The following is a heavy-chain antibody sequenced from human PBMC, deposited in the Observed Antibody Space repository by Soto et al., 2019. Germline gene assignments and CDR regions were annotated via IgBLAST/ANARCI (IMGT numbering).Heavy chain of an antibody. Sequence: GGSLRLSCAGSGFTFTSYAMHWVRQAPGKGLEWVAVISYDGSNKYHADSVKGRFTISRDNSKNTLYLQMNSLRAEDTAVYYCPLVYYDQAFDIWGQGTMVTVSS. D-gene: IGHD3-22*01. CDR2: ISYDGSNK. J-gene: IGHJ3*02. V-gene: IGHV3-30-3*01. CDR1: GFTFTSYA. CDR3: PLVYYDQAFDI.